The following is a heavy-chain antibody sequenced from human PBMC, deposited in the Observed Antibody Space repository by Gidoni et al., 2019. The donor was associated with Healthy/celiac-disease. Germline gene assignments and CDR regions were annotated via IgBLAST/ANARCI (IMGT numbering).Heavy chain of an antibody. V-gene: IGHV1-3*01. J-gene: IGHJ5*02. D-gene: IGHD2-15*01. CDR1: GYTFTSYA. CDR3: ARPGYCSGGSCYGWFDP. Sequence: QVQLVQSGAEVKKPGASVKVSCKASGYTFTSYAMHWVRQAPGQRLEWMGWINAGNGNTKYSQKFQGRVTITRDTSASTAYMELSSLRSEDTAVYYCARPGYCSGGSCYGWFDPWGQGTLVTVSS. CDR2: INAGNGNT.